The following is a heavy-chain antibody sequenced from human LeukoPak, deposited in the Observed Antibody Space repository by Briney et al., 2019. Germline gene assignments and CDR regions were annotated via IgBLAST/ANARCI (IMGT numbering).Heavy chain of an antibody. CDR3: ARLTIGIYYYYYMDV. V-gene: IGHV4-4*07. D-gene: IGHD2-15*01. CDR1: GGSISSYY. J-gene: IGHJ6*03. CDR2: IYTSGST. Sequence: PSQTLSLTCTVSGGSISSYYWSWIRQPAGDGLEWIGRIYTSGSTNTNPSLTSRVSMSVDTSKTQFSLKLSSVTAADTAVYYCARLTIGIYYYYYMDVWGKGTTVTVSS.